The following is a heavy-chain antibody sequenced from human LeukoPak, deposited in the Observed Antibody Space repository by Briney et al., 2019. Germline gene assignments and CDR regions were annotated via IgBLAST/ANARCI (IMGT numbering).Heavy chain of an antibody. Sequence: ASVKLSCKVSGYTLPELSMHWVRQAPGKGLEWMGGFDPEDGETIYAQKFQGRVTMTEDTSTDTAYMELSSLRSEDTAVYYCATRVEGTYYYGSGSYYGDIWGQGTIVTVSS. D-gene: IGHD3-10*01. V-gene: IGHV1-24*01. CDR1: GYTLPELS. CDR3: ATRVEGTYYYGSGSYYGDI. J-gene: IGHJ3*02. CDR2: FDPEDGET.